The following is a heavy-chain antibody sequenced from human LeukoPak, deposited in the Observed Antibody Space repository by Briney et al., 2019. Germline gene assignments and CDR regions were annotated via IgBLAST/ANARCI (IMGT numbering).Heavy chain of an antibody. V-gene: IGHV1-69*13. CDR3: ARGGTTMIVVSAFDI. J-gene: IGHJ3*02. Sequence: ASVKVSCKASGGTFSSYAISWVRQAPGQGLEWRGGIIPIFGTANYAQKFQGRVTITADESTSTAYMELSSLRSEDTAVYYCARGGTTMIVVSAFDIWGQGTVVTVSS. CDR2: IIPIFGTA. CDR1: GGTFSSYA. D-gene: IGHD3-22*01.